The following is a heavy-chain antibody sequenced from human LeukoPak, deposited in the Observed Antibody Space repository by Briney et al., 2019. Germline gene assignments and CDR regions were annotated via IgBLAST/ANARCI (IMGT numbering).Heavy chain of an antibody. V-gene: IGHV3-74*01. J-gene: IGHJ4*02. CDR2: IYGDGSFT. CDR3: AKTPYPLHSSGWPFDY. D-gene: IGHD6-19*01. Sequence: GGSLRLSCAASGFTFSNFWMHWVRQAPGKGLVWVALIYGDGSFTRYADSVKGRFTISRDNAKNTVYLQMNSLRAEDTAVYYCAKTPYPLHSSGWPFDYWGQGTLVTVSS. CDR1: GFTFSNFW.